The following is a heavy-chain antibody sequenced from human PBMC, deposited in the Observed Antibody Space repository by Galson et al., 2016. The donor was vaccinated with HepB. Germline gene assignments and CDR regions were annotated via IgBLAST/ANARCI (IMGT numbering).Heavy chain of an antibody. CDR2: IDGIGAST. J-gene: IGHJ1*01. CDR1: GFTFSSYV. V-gene: IGHV3-23*01. Sequence: SLRLSCAASGFTFSSYVMSWVRQAPGEGLEWISTIDGIGASTYYADSVKGRFTISRDNSKNTLYLQMNSLRAEDTAVYYCARVYSSSWSLLQHWGQGTLVTVSS. D-gene: IGHD6-13*01. CDR3: ARVYSSSWSLLQH.